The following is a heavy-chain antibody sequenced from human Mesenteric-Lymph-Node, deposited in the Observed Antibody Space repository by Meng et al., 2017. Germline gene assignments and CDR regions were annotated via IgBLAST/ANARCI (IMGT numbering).Heavy chain of an antibody. D-gene: IGHD6-19*01. J-gene: IGHJ4*02. Sequence: EVQLLGSGGGLVQPGGSLRLSCAASRFTFSSYYMSWVRQAPGKGLEWVSAISNSGGDTYYADSVKGRFTISRDNSKNMLYLQMNSLKAEDTAVYYCAKDSSGWARWDYWGQGTLVTVSS. CDR2: ISNSGGDT. CDR1: RFTFSSYY. V-gene: IGHV3-23*01. CDR3: AKDSSGWARWDY.